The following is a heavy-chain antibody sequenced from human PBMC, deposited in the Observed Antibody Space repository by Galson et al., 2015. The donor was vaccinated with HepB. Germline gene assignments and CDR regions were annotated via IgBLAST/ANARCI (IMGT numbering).Heavy chain of an antibody. Sequence: SVKVSCKASGYTFTSYGISWVRQAPGQGLEWMGWISAYNGNTNYAQKLQGRVTMTTDTSTSTAYMELRSLRSDDTAVYYCARDYHGEYYYDSSGPNWFDPWGQGTLVTVSS. J-gene: IGHJ5*02. CDR2: ISAYNGNT. CDR3: ARDYHGEYYYDSSGPNWFDP. V-gene: IGHV1-18*01. D-gene: IGHD3-22*01. CDR1: GYTFTSYG.